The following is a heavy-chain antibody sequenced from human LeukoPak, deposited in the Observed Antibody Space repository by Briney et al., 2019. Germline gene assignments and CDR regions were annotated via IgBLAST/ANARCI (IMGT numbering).Heavy chain of an antibody. D-gene: IGHD2-2*01. CDR3: ARGTLAGCSSTSCYGLDY. CDR1: GGSFSGYY. CDR2: INDSGST. V-gene: IGHV4-34*01. Sequence: SETLSLTCAVYGGSFSGYYWSWIRQPPGKGLEWIGEINDSGSTNYNPSLKSRVTISVDTSKNQFSLKLSSVTAADTAVYYCARGTLAGCSSTSCYGLDYWGQGTLVTVSS. J-gene: IGHJ4*02.